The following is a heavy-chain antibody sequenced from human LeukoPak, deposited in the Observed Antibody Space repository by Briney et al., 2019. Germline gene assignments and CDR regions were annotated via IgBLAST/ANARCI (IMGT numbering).Heavy chain of an antibody. CDR1: GYTFTGYY. Sequence: ASVKVSCKASGYTFTGYYMHWVRQAPGQGLEWMGWINPNSGGTNYAQKFQGRVTMTRDTSISTAYMELSRLRSDDTAVYYCARDGERRLLWFGEFPYYMDVWGKGTTVTISS. CDR2: INPNSGGT. D-gene: IGHD3-10*01. CDR3: ARDGERRLLWFGEFPYYMDV. J-gene: IGHJ6*03. V-gene: IGHV1-2*02.